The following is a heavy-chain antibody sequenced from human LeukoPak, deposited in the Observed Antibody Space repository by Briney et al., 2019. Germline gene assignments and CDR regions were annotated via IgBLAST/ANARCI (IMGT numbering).Heavy chain of an antibody. Sequence: SETLSLTCTVSGGSLSSHYWGWIRQPPGKGLEWIGYIYYSGSANYSPPLKSRVPLSVDTSKNQFSLRLSSVTAADTAVYYCARRTYAPGSLSQTFDYWGQGILVTVSS. CDR1: GGSLSSHY. D-gene: IGHD3-10*01. V-gene: IGHV4-59*08. CDR2: IYYSGSA. J-gene: IGHJ4*02. CDR3: ARRTYAPGSLSQTFDY.